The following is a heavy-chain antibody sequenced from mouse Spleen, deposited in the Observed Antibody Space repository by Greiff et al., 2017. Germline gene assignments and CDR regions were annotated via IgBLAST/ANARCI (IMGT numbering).Heavy chain of an antibody. Sequence: EVMLVESGGDLVKPGGSLKLSCAASGFTFSSYGMSWVRQTPDKRLEWVATISSGGSYTYYPDSVKGRFTISRDNAKNTLYLQMSSLKSEDTAMYYCARQGYGIYVAWFAYRGDESLFTVSA. CDR2: ISSGGSYT. CDR3: ARQGYGIYVAWFAY. CDR1: GFTFSSYG. D-gene: IGHD2-10*02. V-gene: IGHV5-6*02. J-gene: IGHJ3*01.